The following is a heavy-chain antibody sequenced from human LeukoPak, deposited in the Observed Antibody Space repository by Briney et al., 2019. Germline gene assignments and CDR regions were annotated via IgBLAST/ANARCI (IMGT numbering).Heavy chain of an antibody. V-gene: IGHV3-30*02. CDR3: AKGDYDFWSEGAFDI. CDR2: IWYDGSNK. D-gene: IGHD3-3*01. J-gene: IGHJ3*02. Sequence: GGSLRLSCAASGFTFSTYGMHWVRQAPGKGLEWVAVIWYDGSNKYYADSVKGRFTISRDNSKNTLYLQMNSLKAEDTAVYYCAKGDYDFWSEGAFDIWGQGTMVTVSS. CDR1: GFTFSTYG.